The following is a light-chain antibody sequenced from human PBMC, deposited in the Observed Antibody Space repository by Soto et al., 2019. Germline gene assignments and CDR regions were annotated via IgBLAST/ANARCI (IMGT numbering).Light chain of an antibody. CDR1: QTISDN. CDR3: QRYDNWPLI. CDR2: HTS. V-gene: IGKV3-15*01. Sequence: EIVMTQSPAILSVSPGESVTLSCRASQTISDNLAWYQQKPGLPPRLLIYHTSTRASGVPARFSGSGSGTDFSLTISSLQSEDFAVYYCQRYDNWPLIFGGGT. J-gene: IGKJ4*01.